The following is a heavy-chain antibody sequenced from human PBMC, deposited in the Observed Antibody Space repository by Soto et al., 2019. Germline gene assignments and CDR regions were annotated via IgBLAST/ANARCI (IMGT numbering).Heavy chain of an antibody. CDR1: GFTFSSYA. J-gene: IGHJ4*02. V-gene: IGHV3-23*01. CDR3: TKDREFTYYDLWSGYYAFDS. CDR2: ISSVGGST. Sequence: EVHLLESGGGLVLPGVSLRLSCAGSGFTFSSYAMSWVRQAPGKGLEWVSAISSVGGSTYYADSVKGRFIISRDNSENTVYLQVNRLRAEDTAIYYCTKDREFTYYDLWSGYYAFDSWGQGTLVTVSS. D-gene: IGHD3-3*01.